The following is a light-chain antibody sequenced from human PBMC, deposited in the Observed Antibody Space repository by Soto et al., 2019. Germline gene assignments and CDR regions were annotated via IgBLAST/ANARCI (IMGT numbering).Light chain of an antibody. CDR3: QSYDTNLGGV. CDR1: SSNIGAGYD. V-gene: IGLV1-40*01. CDR2: ANN. Sequence: QSVLTQPPSVSGAPGQRVTISCTGSSSNIGAGYDVHWYQQFPGTAPKLLIYANNNRPSGVPDRFSASKSGTSASLAITGLQADEEADYYCQSYDTNLGGVFGTGTKLTVL. J-gene: IGLJ1*01.